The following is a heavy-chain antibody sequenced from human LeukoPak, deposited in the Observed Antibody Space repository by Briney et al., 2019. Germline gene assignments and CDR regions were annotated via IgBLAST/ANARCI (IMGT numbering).Heavy chain of an antibody. V-gene: IGHV1-8*01. CDR3: ARGMEVVTAIRYYYYYMDV. D-gene: IGHD2-21*02. Sequence: GASVKVSCKASGYTFTSYDINWVRQATGQGLEWMGWMNPNSGNTGYAQKFQGRVTMTRNTSIRTAYMELSSLRSEDTAVYYCARGMEVVTAIRYYYYYMDVWGKGTTVTVSS. CDR1: GYTFTSYD. J-gene: IGHJ6*03. CDR2: MNPNSGNT.